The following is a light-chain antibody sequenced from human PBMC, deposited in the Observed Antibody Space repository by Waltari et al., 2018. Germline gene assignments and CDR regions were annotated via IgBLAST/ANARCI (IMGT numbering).Light chain of an antibody. CDR2: GAS. CDR1: QRVTRA. Sequence: EIVLTQSHGTLSLSPGESATLSCRTSQRVTRALAWYQQKPGQAPRLLIYGASNRATGIPDRFSGSGSGTDFSLTISSLEPEDFAVYYCQHYLRLPVTFGQGTKVEVK. CDR3: QHYLRLPVT. J-gene: IGKJ1*01. V-gene: IGKV3-20*01.